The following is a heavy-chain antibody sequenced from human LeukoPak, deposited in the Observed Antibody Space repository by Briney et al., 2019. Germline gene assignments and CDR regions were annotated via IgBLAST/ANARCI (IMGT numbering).Heavy chain of an antibody. CDR3: AKDRGHSYGPPDY. J-gene: IGHJ4*02. D-gene: IGHD5-18*01. V-gene: IGHV3-23*01. CDR2: ISGSGGST. Sequence: GGSLRLSCAASGFTFSSYAMSWVRQAPGKGLEWVSAISGSGGSTYYADSVKGRFTISRDNSKNTLYMQMNSLRAEDTAVYYCAKDRGHSYGPPDYWGQGTLVTVSS. CDR1: GFTFSSYA.